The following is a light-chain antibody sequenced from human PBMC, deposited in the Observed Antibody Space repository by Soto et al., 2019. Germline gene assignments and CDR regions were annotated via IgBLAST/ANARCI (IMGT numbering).Light chain of an antibody. Sequence: DVVMTQSPLSLPVTLRQPASISCRSSQSLLHSDGKTYLNWFQQRPGRSPRGLIYQVSKRQSGVQEGSSGSGYGTDCPLNISRVEGADVGVFFRMRGTRRPWTFVRGIQVE. V-gene: IGKV2-30*02. CDR2: QVS. CDR3: MRGTRRPWT. CDR1: QSLLHSDGKTY. J-gene: IGKJ1*01.